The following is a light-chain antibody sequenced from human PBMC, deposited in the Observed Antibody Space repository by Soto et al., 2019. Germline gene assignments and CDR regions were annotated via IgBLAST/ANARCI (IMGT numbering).Light chain of an antibody. CDR1: SSDVGGYNY. CDR3: SSYTSSSTRV. J-gene: IGLJ2*01. V-gene: IGLV2-14*01. CDR2: DVS. Sequence: QSVLTQPASVSGSTGQSITISCTGTSSDVGGYNYVSWYQQHPGKVPQLMIYDVSNRPSGVSNRFSGSNSGNTASLTISGLQAEDEADYYCSSYTSSSTRVFGGGTEPTVL.